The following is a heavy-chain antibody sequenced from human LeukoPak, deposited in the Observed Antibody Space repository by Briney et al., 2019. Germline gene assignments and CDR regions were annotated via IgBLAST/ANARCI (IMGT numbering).Heavy chain of an antibody. Sequence: ASVTVSCKASGYTFTSYYMHWVRQAPGQGLEWMGLINPSGGSTSYAQKFQGRVTMTRDTSTSTVYVELSSLRSEDTAVYYCAREQLWFGAYYFDYWGQGTLVTVSS. J-gene: IGHJ4*02. CDR2: INPSGGST. D-gene: IGHD3-10*01. CDR3: AREQLWFGAYYFDY. CDR1: GYTFTSYY. V-gene: IGHV1-46*01.